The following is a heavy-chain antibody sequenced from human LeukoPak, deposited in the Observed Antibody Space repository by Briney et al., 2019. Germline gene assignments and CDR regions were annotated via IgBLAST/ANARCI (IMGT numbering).Heavy chain of an antibody. CDR2: ISGSGGST. CDR1: GFTFSSYA. Sequence: PGGSLRLSCAASGFTFSSYAMSWVRQAPGKGLERVSAISGSGGSTYYADSVKGRFAISRDNSKNTLYLQMNSLRAEDTAVYYCAGYGSGSYFMWYYFDYWGQGTLVTVSS. V-gene: IGHV3-23*01. CDR3: AGYGSGSYFMWYYFDY. D-gene: IGHD3-10*01. J-gene: IGHJ4*02.